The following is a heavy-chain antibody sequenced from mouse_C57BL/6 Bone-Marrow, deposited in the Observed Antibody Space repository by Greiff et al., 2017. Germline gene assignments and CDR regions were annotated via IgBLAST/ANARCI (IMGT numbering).Heavy chain of an antibody. CDR2: ISYDGSN. Sequence: EVQLQESGPGLVKPSQSLSLTCSVTGYSITSGYYWNWIRQFPGNKLEWRGYISYDGSNNYNPSLKNRISITRDTSKNQFFLKLNSVTTEDTATYYCATAQAIYYAMDYWGQGTSVTVSS. D-gene: IGHD3-2*02. CDR1: GYSITSGYY. J-gene: IGHJ4*01. V-gene: IGHV3-6*01. CDR3: ATAQAIYYAMDY.